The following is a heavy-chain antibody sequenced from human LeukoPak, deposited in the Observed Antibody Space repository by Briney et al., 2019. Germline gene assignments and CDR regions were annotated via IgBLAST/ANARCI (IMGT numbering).Heavy chain of an antibody. V-gene: IGHV3-33*01. D-gene: IGHD3-22*01. Sequence: GRSLRLSCAASGFTFSSYGMHWVRQAPGKGLEWVAVIWYDGSNKYYADSVKGRFTTSRDNSKNTLYLQMNSLRAEDTAVYYCARARGKDYYDSTYNDYWGQGTLVTVSS. CDR1: GFTFSSYG. CDR3: ARARGKDYYDSTYNDY. J-gene: IGHJ4*02. CDR2: IWYDGSNK.